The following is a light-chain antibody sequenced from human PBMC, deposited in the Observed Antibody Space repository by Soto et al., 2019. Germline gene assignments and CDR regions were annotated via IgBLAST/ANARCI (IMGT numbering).Light chain of an antibody. J-gene: IGKJ1*01. CDR1: QSVSSN. Sequence: IVLAQSPGTLSVSAVEGVTLSCRASQSVSSNLAWYQQRPGQATRLIIYGASTRATGIPARFSGSGSGTDFTLTISRLEPEDFAVYYCQQYGSSGTFRKGTKVDIK. CDR2: GAS. V-gene: IGKV3-20*01. CDR3: QQYGSSGT.